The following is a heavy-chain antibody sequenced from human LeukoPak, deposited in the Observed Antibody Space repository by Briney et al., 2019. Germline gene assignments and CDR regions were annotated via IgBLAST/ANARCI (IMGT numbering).Heavy chain of an antibody. D-gene: IGHD6-19*01. CDR1: DFSISSGYY. V-gene: IGHV4-38-2*02. CDR3: ARQVAVAANFFDP. CDR2: VYHSGDT. J-gene: IGHJ5*02. Sequence: PSETLSLTCTVSDFSISSGYYWVWIRQPPGKGLEWIGSVYHSGDTYYNPSLTGRVTMSLDTSKNQFSLRLSSATAADTAVYYCARQVAVAANFFDPWGQGTLVTVSS.